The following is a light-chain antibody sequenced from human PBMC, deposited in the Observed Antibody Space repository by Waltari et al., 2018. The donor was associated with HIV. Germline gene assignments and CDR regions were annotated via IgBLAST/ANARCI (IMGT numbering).Light chain of an antibody. Sequence: QSALTQPAPVSGSPGQSITISCPGTSSDVVGYNYASWYQQHPGKAPKLMIYDVSNLPSGVSNRFAGSKSGNTSSLTISGLQAEDEADYYCSLYTSSSVVVLGGGTKLTVL. V-gene: IGLV2-14*03. CDR3: SLYTSSSVVV. CDR1: SSDVVGYNY. CDR2: DVS. J-gene: IGLJ2*01.